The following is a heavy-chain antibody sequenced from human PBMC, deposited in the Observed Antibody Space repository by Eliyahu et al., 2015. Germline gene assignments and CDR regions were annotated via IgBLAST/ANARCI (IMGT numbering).Heavy chain of an antibody. CDR3: ARRGYAYSGGVY. Sequence: WVRQMPGKGLEWMGIIYPGDSDTRYSPSFQGQVTISADKSISTAHLQWSSLKASDTAMYYCARRGYAYSGGVYWGQGTLVTVSS. D-gene: IGHD1-26*01. J-gene: IGHJ4*02. CDR2: IYPGDSDT. V-gene: IGHV5-51*01.